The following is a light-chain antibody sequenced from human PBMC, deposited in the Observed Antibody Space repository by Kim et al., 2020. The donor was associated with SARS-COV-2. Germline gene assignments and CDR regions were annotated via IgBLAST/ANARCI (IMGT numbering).Light chain of an antibody. Sequence: TGRSGELGVNKYVSCDQQKPGKVPILMIYNDNRRPSGVPDRFSGSKSGTTASLTISGLQAEDEADYYCCSYAGSYSAVFGGGTQLTVL. V-gene: IGLV2-11*01. CDR1: SGELGVNKY. CDR2: NDN. J-gene: IGLJ2*01. CDR3: CSYAGSYSAV.